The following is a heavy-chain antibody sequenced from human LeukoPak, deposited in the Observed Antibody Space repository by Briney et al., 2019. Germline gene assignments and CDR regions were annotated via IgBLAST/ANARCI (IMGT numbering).Heavy chain of an antibody. Sequence: PGGSLRLSCAASGFTVSVTHMSWVRQAPGKGLEWVSAMYTGGTTYYADSVKGRFTISRDNSRNTLFLHMNSLRADDTAVHYCAKDEATSGGGLASWGQGTLVTVSS. CDR2: MYTGGTT. D-gene: IGHD3-16*01. CDR3: AKDEATSGGGLAS. CDR1: GFTVSVTH. V-gene: IGHV3-53*01. J-gene: IGHJ4*02.